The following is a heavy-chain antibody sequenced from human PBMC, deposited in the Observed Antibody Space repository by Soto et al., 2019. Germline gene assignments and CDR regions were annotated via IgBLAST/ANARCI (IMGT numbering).Heavy chain of an antibody. CDR2: ISYDGSNK. CDR1: GFTFSSYG. D-gene: IGHD5-18*01. CDR3: AKEGGYSYTHYYYGMDV. V-gene: IGHV3-30*18. Sequence: QVQLVESGGGVVQPGRSRRLSCAASGFTFSSYGMHGVRQAPGKGLGWGAVISYDGSNKYYADSVKGRFTISRDNSKNTLYLQMNSLRAEDTAVYYCAKEGGYSYTHYYYGMDVWGQGTTVTVSS. J-gene: IGHJ6*02.